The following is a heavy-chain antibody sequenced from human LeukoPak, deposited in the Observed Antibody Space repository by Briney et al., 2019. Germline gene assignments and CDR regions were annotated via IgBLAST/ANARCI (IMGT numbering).Heavy chain of an antibody. Sequence: PSETLSLTRTVSGGSISSYYWNWIRQSPESGLEWIGYIYYSGSTNYNPSLKSRVTMSVDTSKNQFSLKLSSVTAADTAVYYCARHANGYSSSWHDYRGQGTLVTVS. CDR1: GGSISSYY. CDR2: IYYSGST. V-gene: IGHV4-59*08. J-gene: IGHJ4*02. D-gene: IGHD6-13*01. CDR3: ARHANGYSSSWHDY.